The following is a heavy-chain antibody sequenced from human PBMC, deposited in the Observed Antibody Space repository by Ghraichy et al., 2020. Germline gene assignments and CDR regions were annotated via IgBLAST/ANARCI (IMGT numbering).Heavy chain of an antibody. J-gene: IGHJ4*02. V-gene: IGHV3-64*01. Sequence: LSLTCAASGFTFSSYAMHWVRQSPGKGLEYVSAITSNGDITYYANPVKGRFTISRDNSKNTLYLQMGGLRAEDMAVYYCARDKVGAADYWGQGTQVTVSS. D-gene: IGHD2-15*01. CDR3: ARDKVGAADY. CDR1: GFTFSSYA. CDR2: ITSNGDIT.